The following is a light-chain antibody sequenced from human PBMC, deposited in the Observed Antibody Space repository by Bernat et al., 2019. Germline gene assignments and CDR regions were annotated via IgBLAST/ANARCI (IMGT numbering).Light chain of an antibody. CDR2: STN. CDR1: SSNIGSNS. V-gene: IGLV1-47*02. J-gene: IGLJ3*02. Sequence: QSELTQPPSASGNPGQRVTIPCSGSSSNIGSNSVYWYQQLPGPDPKLLIYSTNQRPSGVPDRFYGSKSGTSASLPISGLRSEEEADDHCAAWDACLSGRVFGGGTKLTV. CDR3: AAWDACLSGRV.